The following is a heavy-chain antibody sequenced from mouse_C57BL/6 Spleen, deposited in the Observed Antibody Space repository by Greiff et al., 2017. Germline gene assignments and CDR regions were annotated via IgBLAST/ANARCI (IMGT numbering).Heavy chain of an antibody. CDR1: GFTFSDYG. J-gene: IGHJ3*01. D-gene: IGHD1-1*01. V-gene: IGHV5-17*01. Sequence: EVKVVESGGGLVKPGGSPKLSCAASGFTFSDYGMHWVRQAPEKGLEWVAYISSGSSTIYYADTVKGRFTISRDNDQNTLFLQMTSLRSEDTAMYYCARGVSSAWFAYWGQGTLVTVSA. CDR2: ISSGSSTI. CDR3: ARGVSSAWFAY.